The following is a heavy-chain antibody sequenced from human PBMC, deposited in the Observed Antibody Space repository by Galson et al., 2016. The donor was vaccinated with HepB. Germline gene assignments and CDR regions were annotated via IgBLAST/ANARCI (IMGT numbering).Heavy chain of an antibody. CDR3: VTPGYDSSGSLWPPSFDY. CDR2: ISYDGSNK. CDR1: GFTFSSYA. D-gene: IGHD3-22*01. Sequence: SLRLSCAASGFTFSSYAMQWVRQAPGKGLEWVSIISYDGSNKYYADSVKGRFTISRDNSKNNLYLQMNSLRADDTAVYYCVTPGYDSSGSLWPPSFDYWGQGTLVTVSS. J-gene: IGHJ4*02. V-gene: IGHV3-30*04.